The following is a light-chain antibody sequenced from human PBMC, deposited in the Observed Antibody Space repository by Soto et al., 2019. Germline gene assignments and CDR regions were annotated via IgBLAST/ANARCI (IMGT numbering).Light chain of an antibody. CDR3: QQSYSTPLT. CDR1: QSIDTY. Sequence: DIQMTQSPSSLSASVGARASIPCRASQSIDTYLNWYQQKPGKAPKLLIYAASSLQSGVPSRFSGSGSGTDFTLTISNLQPEDFATYFCQQSYSTPLTFGGGTKVDI. V-gene: IGKV1-39*01. J-gene: IGKJ4*01. CDR2: AAS.